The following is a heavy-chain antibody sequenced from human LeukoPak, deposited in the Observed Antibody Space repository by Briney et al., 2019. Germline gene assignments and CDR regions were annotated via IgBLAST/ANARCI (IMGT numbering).Heavy chain of an antibody. CDR2: ISYDGSNK. CDR3: AREPHYSSSRPYFDY. V-gene: IGHV3-30-3*01. D-gene: IGHD6-13*01. Sequence: HPGGSLRLSCAASGFTFSSYAMHWVRQAPGKGLEWVAVISYDGSNKYYADSVKGRFTISRDNSKNTLYLQMNSLRAEDTAVYYCAREPHYSSSRPYFDYWGQGTLVTVSS. J-gene: IGHJ4*02. CDR1: GFTFSSYA.